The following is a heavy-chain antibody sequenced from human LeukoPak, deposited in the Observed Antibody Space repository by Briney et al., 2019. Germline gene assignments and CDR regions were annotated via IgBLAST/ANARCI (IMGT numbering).Heavy chain of an antibody. CDR1: GGSISSYY. Sequence: SETLSLTCTVSGGSISSYYWSWIRQPPGKGLEWIGYIYYSGSTNYNPSLKSRVTISVDTSKNQFSLKLSSVTAADTAVYYCAGSEVGAFDIWGQGTMVTVSS. V-gene: IGHV4-59*01. J-gene: IGHJ3*02. CDR2: IYYSGST. CDR3: AGSEVGAFDI.